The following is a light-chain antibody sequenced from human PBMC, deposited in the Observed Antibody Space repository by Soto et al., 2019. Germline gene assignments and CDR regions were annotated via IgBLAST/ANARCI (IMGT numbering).Light chain of an antibody. J-gene: IGKJ1*01. CDR2: AAS. CDR1: QSISSY. Sequence: DIQMTQSPSSLSASVGDRVTITCRASQSISSYLNWYQQKPGKAPKLLIYAASSLQSGVPSRFSGSGSGTDFTLSVSSLQPEDFATYYCQQSYSLPVWTFGQGTKVEIK. V-gene: IGKV1-39*01. CDR3: QQSYSLPVWT.